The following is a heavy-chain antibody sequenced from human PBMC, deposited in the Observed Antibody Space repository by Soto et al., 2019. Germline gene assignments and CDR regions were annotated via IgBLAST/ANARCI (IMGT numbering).Heavy chain of an antibody. CDR2: IYYSGST. Sequence: SETLSLSCTVSGGSISSGGYYWTWIRQHPGKGLEWIGYIYYSGSTYYNPSLKSRVTISVDTSKNQFSLKLSSVTAADTAVYYCARDHRARGVWFDYWGQGTLVTVSS. D-gene: IGHD3-10*01. J-gene: IGHJ4*02. CDR3: ARDHRARGVWFDY. V-gene: IGHV4-31*03. CDR1: GGSISSGGYY.